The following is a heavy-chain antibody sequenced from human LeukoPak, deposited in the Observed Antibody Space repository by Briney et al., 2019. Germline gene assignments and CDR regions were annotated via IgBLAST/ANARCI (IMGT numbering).Heavy chain of an antibody. Sequence: GASVKXSCXXXXXXXTSYDINWVRQATGQGLEWMGWMNPNSGNTGYAQKFQGRVTMTRNTSISTAYMELSSLRSEDTAVYYCARAEGSSSWYLVWGQGTLVTVSS. D-gene: IGHD6-13*01. CDR1: XXXXTSYD. V-gene: IGHV1-8*01. J-gene: IGHJ4*02. CDR3: ARAEGSSSWYLV. CDR2: MNPNSGNT.